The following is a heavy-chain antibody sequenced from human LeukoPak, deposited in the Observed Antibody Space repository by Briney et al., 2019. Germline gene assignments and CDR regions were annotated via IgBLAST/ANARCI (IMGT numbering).Heavy chain of an antibody. D-gene: IGHD3-22*01. CDR2: INWNGGST. V-gene: IGHV3-20*04. Sequence: GGSLRLSCAASGFTFDDYGMSWVRQAPGKGLEWVSGINWNGGSTGYADSVKGRFTISRDNAKNSLYLQMNSLRAEDTALYYCARDPQAVWDSSGYYPYYFDYWGQGALVTVSS. CDR3: ARDPQAVWDSSGYYPYYFDY. CDR1: GFTFDDYG. J-gene: IGHJ4*02.